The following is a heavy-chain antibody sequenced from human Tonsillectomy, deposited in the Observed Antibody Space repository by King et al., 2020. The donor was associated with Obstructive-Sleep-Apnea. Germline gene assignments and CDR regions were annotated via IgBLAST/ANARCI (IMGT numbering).Heavy chain of an antibody. V-gene: IGHV2-5*02. CDR3: AHRTDYGDYVDY. D-gene: IGHD4-17*01. CDR2: IYCADDK. CDR1: GFSPSTSGLG. Sequence: TLKESGPTLVKPNQTLTLTCTFSGFSPSTSGLGVACIRQPPAKTLEWLALIYCADDKRYRPSLETRLTITKDTSENQVVLTMTNMDPVDSATYYCAHRTDYGDYVDYWGQGTLVTVSS. J-gene: IGHJ4*02.